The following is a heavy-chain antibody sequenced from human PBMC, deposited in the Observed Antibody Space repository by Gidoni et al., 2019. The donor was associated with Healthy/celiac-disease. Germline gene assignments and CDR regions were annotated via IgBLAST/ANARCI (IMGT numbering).Heavy chain of an antibody. Sequence: EVQLVESGGGLVKPGGSLRLSCAASGFTFSSYSMNWVRQAPGKGLEWVSSISSSSSYIYYADSVKGRFTISRDNAKNSLYLQMNSLRAEDTAVYYCARDNGVAVAVKYFDYWGQGTLVTVSS. J-gene: IGHJ4*02. CDR1: GFTFSSYS. D-gene: IGHD6-19*01. V-gene: IGHV3-21*01. CDR2: ISSSSSYI. CDR3: ARDNGVAVAVKYFDY.